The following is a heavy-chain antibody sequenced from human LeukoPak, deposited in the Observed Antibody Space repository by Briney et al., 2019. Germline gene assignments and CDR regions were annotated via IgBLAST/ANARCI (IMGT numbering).Heavy chain of an antibody. CDR2: IRSRTKGYAT. CDR3: IRHVEFQRPY. J-gene: IGHJ4*02. V-gene: IGHV3-73*01. CDR1: GMSLIDSA. Sequence: GGSLTLSCAPSGMSLIDSAMKWGRQAPGEWLGWRAHIRSRTKGYATAYAASVTGRFVISRDDVKNMAFLQMTSLETEDTAVYYCIRHVEFQRPYWAQGVQVTVSS. D-gene: IGHD3-10*01.